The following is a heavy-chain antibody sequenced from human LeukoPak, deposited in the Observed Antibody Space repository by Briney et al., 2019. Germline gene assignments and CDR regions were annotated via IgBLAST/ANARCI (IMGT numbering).Heavy chain of an antibody. CDR2: INHSGST. CDR1: GGSFSGYY. CDR3: ARGGYYYYMDV. Sequence: KASETLSLTCAVYGGSFSGYYWSWIRQPPGKGLEWIGKINHSGSTNYNPSLKSRVTISVDTSKNQFSLKLSSVTAADTAVYYCARGGYYYYMDVWGKGTTVTVSS. J-gene: IGHJ6*03. V-gene: IGHV4-34*01.